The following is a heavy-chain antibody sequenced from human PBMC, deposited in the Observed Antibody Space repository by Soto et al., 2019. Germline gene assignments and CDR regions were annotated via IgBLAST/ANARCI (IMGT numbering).Heavy chain of an antibody. D-gene: IGHD6-19*01. Sequence: QVQLQESGPGLVKPSGTLSLTCAVSSGSISGRSWWRWIRQPPGKGLEWIGEIYHNGNTNYNPSLKSRVTISVVKSKNQFSLKLSSVTAADTAVYYCARDPGDGSGWSDWGQGTLVTVSS. V-gene: IGHV4-4*02. J-gene: IGHJ4*02. CDR2: IYHNGNT. CDR1: SGSISGRSW. CDR3: ARDPGDGSGWSD.